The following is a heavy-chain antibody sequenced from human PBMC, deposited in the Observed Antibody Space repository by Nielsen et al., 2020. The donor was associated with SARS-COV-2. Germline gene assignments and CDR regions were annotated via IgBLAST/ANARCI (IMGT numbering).Heavy chain of an antibody. CDR3: AKTYYYDSSGYYPDLGYYGMDV. J-gene: IGHJ6*02. CDR1: GFTFSSYG. V-gene: IGHV3-30*18. D-gene: IGHD3-22*01. CDR2: ISYDGSNK. Sequence: GGSLRLSCAASGFTFSSYGMHWVRQAPGKGLEWVAVISYDGSNKYYADSVKGRFTIVRDNSKNTLFLDMKSLRVEDTAVYYCAKTYYYDSSGYYPDLGYYGMDVWGQGTTVTVSS.